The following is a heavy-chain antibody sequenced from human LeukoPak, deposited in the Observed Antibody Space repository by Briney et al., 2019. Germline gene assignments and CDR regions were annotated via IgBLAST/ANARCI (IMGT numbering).Heavy chain of an antibody. J-gene: IGHJ4*02. CDR1: GFTFSSYG. CDR3: ARDIPKLSITIFGVVDY. CDR2: ISYDGSNK. Sequence: GRSLRLSCAASGFTFSSYGMHWVRQAPGKGLEWVAVISYDGSNKYYADSVKGRFTISRDNSKNTLYLQMNSLRAEDTAVYYCARDIPKLSITIFGVVDYWGQGTLVTVSS. V-gene: IGHV3-30*03. D-gene: IGHD3-3*01.